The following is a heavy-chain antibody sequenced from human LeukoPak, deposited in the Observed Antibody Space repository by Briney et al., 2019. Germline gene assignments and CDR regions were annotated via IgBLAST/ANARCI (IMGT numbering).Heavy chain of an antibody. Sequence: ASVKVSCKASGYTFTNYYIHWVRQAPGQGLEWMGIVDPSGGNTLYAQKFQGRVTMTGDMSTSTVYMELNSLRAEDTAVYYCARAPYCSGGTCLPTDYWGQGTLVTVSS. V-gene: IGHV1-46*01. D-gene: IGHD2-15*01. CDR2: VDPSGGNT. J-gene: IGHJ4*02. CDR3: ARAPYCSGGTCLPTDY. CDR1: GYTFTNYY.